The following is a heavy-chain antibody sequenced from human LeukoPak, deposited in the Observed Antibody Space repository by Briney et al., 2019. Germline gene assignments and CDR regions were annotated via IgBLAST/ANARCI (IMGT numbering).Heavy chain of an antibody. D-gene: IGHD2-15*01. CDR1: GYTFTRYG. CDR2: LNTYNGNT. Sequence: ASAKVSCKASGYTFTRYGISWVRRAPGQGLEWMGWLNTYNGNTNYAQKFQGRVTMTTDTSTRTAYMELRSLRYDDTAVYYCARRSVVVSAAGDDAFDIWGQGTMVTVSS. J-gene: IGHJ3*02. V-gene: IGHV1-18*01. CDR3: ARRSVVVSAAGDDAFDI.